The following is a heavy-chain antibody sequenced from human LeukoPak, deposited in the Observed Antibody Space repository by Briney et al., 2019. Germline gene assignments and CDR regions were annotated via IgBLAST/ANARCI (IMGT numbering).Heavy chain of an antibody. V-gene: IGHV4-38-2*02. Sequence: SETLSLTCTVSGGSISSYYWSWLRQPPGKGLEWIGSIYHSGSTYYNPSLKSRVTISVDTSKNQFSLKLSSVTAADTAVYYCAREPYYYDSSGDGFWGQGTLVTVSS. CDR3: AREPYYYDSSGDGF. CDR1: GGSISSYY. CDR2: IYHSGST. D-gene: IGHD3-22*01. J-gene: IGHJ4*02.